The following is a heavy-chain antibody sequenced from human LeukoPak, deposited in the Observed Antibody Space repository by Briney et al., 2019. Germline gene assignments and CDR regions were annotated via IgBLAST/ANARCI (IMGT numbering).Heavy chain of an antibody. V-gene: IGHV3-7*03. CDR1: GFTFSSYW. CDR2: IKQDGSEK. Sequence: GGSLRLSCAASGFTFSSYWMSWVRQAPGKGLEWVANIKQDGSEKYYVDSVKGRFTISRDNAKNSLYLQMNSLRAEDTAVYYCAQLLWFGELLSSQTEPYSDAFDIWGQGTMVTVSS. D-gene: IGHD3-10*01. J-gene: IGHJ3*02. CDR3: AQLLWFGELLSSQTEPYSDAFDI.